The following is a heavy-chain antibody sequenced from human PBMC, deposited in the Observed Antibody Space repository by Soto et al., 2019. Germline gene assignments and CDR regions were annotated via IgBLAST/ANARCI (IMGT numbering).Heavy chain of an antibody. CDR3: ARVAEYYDSSGYYDWFDP. V-gene: IGHV4-59*01. J-gene: IGHJ5*02. D-gene: IGHD3-22*01. CDR2: IYYSGST. CDR1: GGSISSYY. Sequence: KTSETLSLTCTVSGGSISSYYWSWIRQPPGKGLEWIGYIYYSGSTNYNPSLKSRVTISVDTSKNQFSLKLSSVTAADTAVYYCARVAEYYDSSGYYDWFDPWGQGTLVTVSS.